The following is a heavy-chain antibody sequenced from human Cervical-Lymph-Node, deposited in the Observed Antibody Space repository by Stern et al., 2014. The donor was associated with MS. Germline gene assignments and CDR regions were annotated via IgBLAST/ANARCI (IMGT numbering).Heavy chain of an antibody. CDR2: IVVGSGNT. CDR3: AAEPMYYSDSVGAFDI. Sequence: QMQLVQSGPEVKKPGTSVKVSCKASGFTFTSSAVQWVRQARGQRLEWIGWIVVGSGNTNYAQKFQERVTITRDMSTSTAYMELSSLRSEDTAVYYCAAEPMYYSDSVGAFDIWGQGTMVTVSS. J-gene: IGHJ3*02. CDR1: GFTFTSSA. D-gene: IGHD3-22*01. V-gene: IGHV1-58*01.